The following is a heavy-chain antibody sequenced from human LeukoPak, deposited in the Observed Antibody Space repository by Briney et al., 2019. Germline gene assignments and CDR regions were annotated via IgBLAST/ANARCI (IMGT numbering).Heavy chain of an antibody. D-gene: IGHD1-1*01. J-gene: IGHJ4*02. Sequence: GGSLRLSCAASGFMFSDYSMNWVRQAPGKGLEWSSYIGIDSGNTNYADSVKGRFTISGDKAKNSLYLQMNSLRVEDTAVYYCARDYKSAFDNWGQGTLVTVSS. V-gene: IGHV3-48*01. CDR1: GFMFSDYS. CDR2: IGIDSGNT. CDR3: ARDYKSAFDN.